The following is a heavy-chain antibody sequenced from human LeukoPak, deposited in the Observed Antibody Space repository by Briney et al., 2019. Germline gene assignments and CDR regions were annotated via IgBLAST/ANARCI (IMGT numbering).Heavy chain of an antibody. CDR3: VKRPFGGNPYYVDY. D-gene: IGHD4-23*01. J-gene: IGHJ4*02. V-gene: IGHV3-23*01. Sequence: GGSLRLSCAASGFTFSICAMSWVRQAPGKGLEWVSTISGSGGCTYYPDSVKGRFTISRDNSKSALYLQMNSLRAEDTAVYYCVKRPFGGNPYYVDYWGQGTLVTVSS. CDR2: ISGSGGCT. CDR1: GFTFSICA.